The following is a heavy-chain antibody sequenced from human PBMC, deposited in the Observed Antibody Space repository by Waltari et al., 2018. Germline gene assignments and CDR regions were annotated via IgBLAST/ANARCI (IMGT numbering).Heavy chain of an antibody. Sequence: EVQLVESGGALVQPGRSLRLSWATSGFTYADFAMHWVQQVPGKGLEWVAGITWNSGKVDYAGSVKGRFTISRDNAKNLLFLQMNSLRPEDTALYYCTKDLTHTNYEGFANWGLGTLVTVSS. CDR1: GFTYADFA. CDR3: TKDLTHTNYEGFAN. J-gene: IGHJ4*02. D-gene: IGHD3-16*01. CDR2: ITWNSGKV. V-gene: IGHV3-9*01.